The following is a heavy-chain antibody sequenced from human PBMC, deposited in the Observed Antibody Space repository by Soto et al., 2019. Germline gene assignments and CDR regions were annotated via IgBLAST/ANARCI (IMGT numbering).Heavy chain of an antibody. CDR3: ARDRGDYFAC. CDR1: GFTFSNYW. J-gene: IGHJ4*02. D-gene: IGHD4-17*01. Sequence: EVQLVESGGGLVQPGGSLRLSCAASGFTFSNYWMHWVRQAPGKGPVWVSRINSDGSSTSYADSVKGRFTISRDNAKDTLSLQMNSLRAEDTAVYHCARDRGDYFACWGQGTLVTVSS. CDR2: INSDGSST. V-gene: IGHV3-74*01.